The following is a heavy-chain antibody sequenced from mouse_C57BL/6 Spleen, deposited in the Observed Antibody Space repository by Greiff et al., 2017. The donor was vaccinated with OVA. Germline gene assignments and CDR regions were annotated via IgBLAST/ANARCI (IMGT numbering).Heavy chain of an antibody. D-gene: IGHD2-1*01. V-gene: IGHV1-54*01. CDR3: ARGGGNYEKYFDV. CDR1: GYAFTNYL. Sequence: QVQLKQSGAELVRPGTSVKVSCKASGYAFTNYLIEWVKQRPGQGLEWIGVINPGSGGTNYNEKFKGKATLTADKSSSTAYMQLSSLTSEDSAVYFCARGGGNYEKYFDVWGTGTTVTVSS. J-gene: IGHJ1*03. CDR2: INPGSGGT.